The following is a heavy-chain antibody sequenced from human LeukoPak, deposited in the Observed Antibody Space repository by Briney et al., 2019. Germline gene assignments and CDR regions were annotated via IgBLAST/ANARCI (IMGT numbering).Heavy chain of an antibody. CDR1: GFTFDDYA. Sequence: GGSLRLSCAASGFTFDDYAMHWVRQAPGKGLEWVSGISWNSGSIGYADSVKGRFTISRDNAKNSLYLQMNSLRAEDTALYYCAKAPLWFEAYFDYWGQGTLVTVSS. D-gene: IGHD3-10*01. CDR2: ISWNSGSI. V-gene: IGHV3-9*01. CDR3: AKAPLWFEAYFDY. J-gene: IGHJ4*02.